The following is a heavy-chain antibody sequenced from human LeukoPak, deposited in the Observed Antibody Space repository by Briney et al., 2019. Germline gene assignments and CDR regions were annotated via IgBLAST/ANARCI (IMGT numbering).Heavy chain of an antibody. CDR3: AREILNDYINWFDH. CDR1: GFTFSSYW. CDR2: IKQDGSEK. Sequence: GGSLRLSCAASGFTFSSYWMSWVRQAPGKGLEWVANIKQDGSEKYYVDSVKGRFTISRDNAKNSLYLQMNSLRAEDTAVYYCAREILNDYINWFDHWGQGTLVTVSS. J-gene: IGHJ5*02. V-gene: IGHV3-7*01. D-gene: IGHD4-11*01.